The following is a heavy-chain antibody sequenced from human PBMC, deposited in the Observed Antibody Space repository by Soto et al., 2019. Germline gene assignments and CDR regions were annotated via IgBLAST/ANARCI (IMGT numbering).Heavy chain of an antibody. Sequence: EVLLLESGGGLVQPGGSLRLSCAASGFSFSNKAMSWVRQAPGKGVEWVLIISGNGVSTYYTDSLKGRFTISRDNSKNMVCLEMNSLRVEDTAVYYCAKENGFRFINLGASGFDYWGQGSLVSVSS. CDR3: AKENGFRFINLGASGFDY. J-gene: IGHJ4*02. D-gene: IGHD3-10*01. CDR2: ISGNGVST. CDR1: GFSFSNKA. V-gene: IGHV3-23*01.